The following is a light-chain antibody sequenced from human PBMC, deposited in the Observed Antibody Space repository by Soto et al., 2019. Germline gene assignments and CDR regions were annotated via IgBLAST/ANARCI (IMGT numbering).Light chain of an antibody. Sequence: EIVLTQSPGTLSLSPGDTATLSCRASQSVNNTYFAWYQQKPGQAPRLLIYGASSRATGIPARFSGSGSWTDFTLTIRRLEPEDFAVYDCQQYGTAPSLTFGGGTKVEIK. CDR3: QQYGTAPSLT. J-gene: IGKJ4*01. CDR2: GAS. CDR1: QSVNNTY. V-gene: IGKV3-20*01.